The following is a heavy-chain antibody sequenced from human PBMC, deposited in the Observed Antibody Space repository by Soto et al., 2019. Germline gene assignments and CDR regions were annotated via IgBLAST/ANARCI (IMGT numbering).Heavy chain of an antibody. D-gene: IGHD1-26*01. CDR3: AKDKWELPQGTVYYYYGMDV. J-gene: IGHJ6*02. V-gene: IGHV3-30*18. CDR1: GFTFSSYG. Sequence: GGSLRLSCAASGFTFSSYGMHWVRQAPGKGLEWVAVISYDGSNKYYADSVKGRFTISRDNSKNTLYLQMNSLRAEDTAVYYCAKDKWELPQGTVYYYYGMDVWGQGTTVTVSS. CDR2: ISYDGSNK.